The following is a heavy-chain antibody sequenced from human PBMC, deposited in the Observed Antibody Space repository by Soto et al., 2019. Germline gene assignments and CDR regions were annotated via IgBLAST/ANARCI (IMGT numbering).Heavy chain of an antibody. CDR1: GFNVRSNS. J-gene: IGHJ5*01. CDR2: MHSDDST. V-gene: IGHV3-53*02. Sequence: EVQLVETGGGLTQPGGSLRLSCAASGFNVRSNSLNWVRQAPGKGLEWVSVMHSDDSTNYADSVKGRFTISTDNSENTFYLPTNSLRVKDTAVYYCARHAWLESWGQGTLVTVSA. CDR3: ARHAWLES.